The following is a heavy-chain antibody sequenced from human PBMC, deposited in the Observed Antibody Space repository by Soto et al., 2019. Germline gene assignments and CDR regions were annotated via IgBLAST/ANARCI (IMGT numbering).Heavy chain of an antibody. J-gene: IGHJ6*02. CDR1: GYTFPCYG. CDR2: ICAYNGNT. D-gene: IGHD5-12*01. CDR3: ARGDSGYGEARNYYYYYGMDV. V-gene: IGHV1-18*01. Sequence: ASVKVSCKASGYTFPCYGISWVRQAPGQGLEWMGWICAYNGNTNYAQRLQGRVPMTTDTSTSKASMELRSLRSDDTAVDYGARGDSGYGEARNYYYYYGMDVWGQGTTVTVSS.